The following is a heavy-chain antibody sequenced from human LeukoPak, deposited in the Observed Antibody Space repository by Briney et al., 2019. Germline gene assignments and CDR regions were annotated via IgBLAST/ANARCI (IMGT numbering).Heavy chain of an antibody. J-gene: IGHJ6*02. CDR1: NGSISSYY. D-gene: IGHD1-1*01. CDR2: IHTSGNT. Sequence: SETLSLTCTVSNGSISSYYWSWIRQPAGKGLEWIGRIHTSGNTNYNPSLKSRVTMSVDTSKNQLSLKLSSVTAADTAVYYCAREAPTRREMDVWGQGTTVTVSS. V-gene: IGHV4-4*07. CDR3: AREAPTRREMDV.